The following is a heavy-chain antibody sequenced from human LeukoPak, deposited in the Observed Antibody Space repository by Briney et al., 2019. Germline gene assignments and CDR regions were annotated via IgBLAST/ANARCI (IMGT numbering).Heavy chain of an antibody. CDR1: GFTFSEYA. CDR3: ARSVPDYTRFDF. D-gene: IGHD4-11*01. J-gene: IGHJ4*02. Sequence: GSLRLSCVASGFTFSEYAMNWVRQAPGKGLEWVSTFKTNYNQVYYAESVRGRFTISTDNSKNTAYLQMNSLRVEDTALYYCARSVPDYTRFDFWGQGALVTVSS. CDR2: FKTNYNQV. V-gene: IGHV3-23*05.